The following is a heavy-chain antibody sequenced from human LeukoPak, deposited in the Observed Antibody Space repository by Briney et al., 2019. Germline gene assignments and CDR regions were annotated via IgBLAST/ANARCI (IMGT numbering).Heavy chain of an antibody. CDR1: GGSISSSSYY. CDR3: ASRGLSLYYFDY. D-gene: IGHD3-16*02. CDR2: INHSGST. V-gene: IGHV4-39*07. J-gene: IGHJ4*02. Sequence: SETLSLTCTVSGGSISSSSYYWGWIRQPPGKGLEWIGEINHSGSTNYNPSLKSRVTISVDTSKNQFSLKLSSVTAADTAVYYCASRGLSLYYFDYWGQGTLVTVSS.